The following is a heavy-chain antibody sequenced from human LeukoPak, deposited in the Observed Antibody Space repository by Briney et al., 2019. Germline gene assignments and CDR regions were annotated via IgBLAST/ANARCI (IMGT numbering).Heavy chain of an antibody. CDR3: ATFYDSSGYSDY. CDR1: GYTLTELS. D-gene: IGHD3-22*01. CDR2: FDPEDGET. Sequence: GASVKVPCKVSGYTLTELSMHWVRQAPGKGLEWMGGFDPEDGETIYAQKFQGRVTMTEDTSTDTAYMELSSLRSEDTAVYYCATFYDSSGYSDYWGQGTLVTVSS. J-gene: IGHJ4*02. V-gene: IGHV1-24*01.